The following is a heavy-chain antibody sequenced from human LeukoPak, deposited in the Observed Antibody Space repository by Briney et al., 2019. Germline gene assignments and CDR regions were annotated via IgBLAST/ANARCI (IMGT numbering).Heavy chain of an antibody. Sequence: ASVKVSCKASGYTLTGYYMHWVRQAPGQGLEWMGWINPNSGGTNYAQKFQGRVTMTRDTSISTAYMELSRLRSDDTAVYYCARAAYYYDSSGPWYFDYWGQGTLVTVSS. V-gene: IGHV1-2*02. J-gene: IGHJ4*02. CDR3: ARAAYYYDSSGPWYFDY. CDR2: INPNSGGT. CDR1: GYTLTGYY. D-gene: IGHD3-22*01.